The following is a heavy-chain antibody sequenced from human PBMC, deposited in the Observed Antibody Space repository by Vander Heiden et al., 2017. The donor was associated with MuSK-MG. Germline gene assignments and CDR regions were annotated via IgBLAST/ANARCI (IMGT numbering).Heavy chain of an antibody. Sequence: QVQLQQWGAGLLKPSETLSLTCAVYGGSFSGYYWSWIRQPPGKGLEWIGEINHSGSTNYNPSLKSRVTISVDTSKNQFSLKLSSVTAADTAVYYCARGRVVVVPAAIPWFDPWGQGTLVTVSS. CDR3: ARGRVVVVPAAIPWFDP. J-gene: IGHJ5*02. V-gene: IGHV4-34*01. D-gene: IGHD2-2*02. CDR2: INHSGST. CDR1: GGSFSGYY.